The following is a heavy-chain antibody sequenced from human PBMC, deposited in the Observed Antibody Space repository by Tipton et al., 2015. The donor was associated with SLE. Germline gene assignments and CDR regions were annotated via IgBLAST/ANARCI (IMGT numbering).Heavy chain of an antibody. D-gene: IGHD3-10*01. Sequence: SLRLSCSVSGFTFTDYAMSWVRQAPGKGLVWVSSITYSGGSAYYADSVKGRFTISRDNSKSMLYLQMNSLRGEDTAVYYCARGGSYYDPMGGMDVWGQGTTVTVSS. J-gene: IGHJ6*02. CDR3: ARGGSYYDPMGGMDV. CDR2: ITYSGGSA. V-gene: IGHV3-23*01. CDR1: GFTFTDYA.